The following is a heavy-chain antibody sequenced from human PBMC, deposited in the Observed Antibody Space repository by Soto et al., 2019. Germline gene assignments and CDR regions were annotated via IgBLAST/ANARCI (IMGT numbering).Heavy chain of an antibody. D-gene: IGHD5-12*01. V-gene: IGHV3-30-3*01. Sequence: GSLRLSCAASGFTFSSYAMHWVRQAPGKGLEWVAVISYDGSNKYYADSVKGRFTISRDNSKNTLYLQMNSLRAEDTAVYYCARGKWLRSSYYYYGMDVWGQGTTVTVSS. CDR2: ISYDGSNK. CDR1: GFTFSSYA. J-gene: IGHJ6*02. CDR3: ARGKWLRSSYYYYGMDV.